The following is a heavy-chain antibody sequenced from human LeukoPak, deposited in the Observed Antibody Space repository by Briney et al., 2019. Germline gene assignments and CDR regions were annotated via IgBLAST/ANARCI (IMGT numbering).Heavy chain of an antibody. CDR2: INHSGST. CDR1: GFTFSSYA. CDR3: ARRGAVPTFDY. D-gene: IGHD6-19*01. Sequence: GSLRLSCAASGFTFSSYAMSWVRQPPGKGLEWIGEINHSGSTNYNPSLKSRVTISADTSKNQFSLKLSSVTAADTAVYYCARRGAVPTFDYWGQGTLVTVSS. V-gene: IGHV4-34*01. J-gene: IGHJ4*02.